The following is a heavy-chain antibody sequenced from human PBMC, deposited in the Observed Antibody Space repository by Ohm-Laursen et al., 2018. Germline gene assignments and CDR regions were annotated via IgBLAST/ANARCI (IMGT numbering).Heavy chain of an antibody. CDR3: AKDKAAAGTGYYYYYAMDV. CDR2: VTWNSGNI. V-gene: IGHV3-9*01. CDR1: GFTFDDYA. Sequence: SLRLSCTAPGFTFDDYAMHWVRQAPGKGLEWVSGVTWNSGNIDYADSVKGRFTISRDNAKNSLYLQMNSLRAEDTALYYCAKDKAAAGTGYYYYYAMDVWGQGTTVTVSS. J-gene: IGHJ6*02. D-gene: IGHD6-13*01.